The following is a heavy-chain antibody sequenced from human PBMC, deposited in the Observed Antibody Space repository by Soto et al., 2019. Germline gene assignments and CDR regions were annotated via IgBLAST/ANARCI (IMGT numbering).Heavy chain of an antibody. D-gene: IGHD3-9*01. CDR2: IYYSGTT. CDR1: GGSISSTSHH. CDR3: ARMATYYYILTYCDSENWFDP. Sequence: SETLSLTCTVSGGSISSTSHHWAWIRQPPGKGLEWIGSIYYSGTTYYNPSLKSRLTMFVDTSKNQFSLKLSSVTAADTAVYYCARMATYYYILTYCDSENWFDPSGRGTLVTVSS. V-gene: IGHV4-39*07. J-gene: IGHJ5*02.